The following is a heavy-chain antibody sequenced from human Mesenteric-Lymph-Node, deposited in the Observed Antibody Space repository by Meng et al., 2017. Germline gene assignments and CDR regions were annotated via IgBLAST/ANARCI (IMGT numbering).Heavy chain of an antibody. CDR2: ISGSGGST. Sequence: GESLKISCAASGFTFSSYAMSWVRQAPGKGLEWVSAISGSGGSTYYADSVKGRFTIFKDISKDTLYLQMNNLRAEDTATYYCAKSWELSYVDPWGQGTLVTVSS. CDR1: GFTFSSYA. V-gene: IGHV3-23*01. J-gene: IGHJ5*02. D-gene: IGHD3-10*01. CDR3: AKSWELSYVDP.